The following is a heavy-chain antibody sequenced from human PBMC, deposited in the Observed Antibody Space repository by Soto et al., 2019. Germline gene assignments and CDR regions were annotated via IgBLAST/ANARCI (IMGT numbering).Heavy chain of an antibody. V-gene: IGHV4-59*01. D-gene: IGHD6-19*01. J-gene: IGHJ4*02. CDR1: GGSIISYC. Sequence: SETLSLTCTVSGGSIISYCWSWIRQPPGKGLEWIGYIYYSGSTNYNPSLKSRVTISVDTSKNQFSLKLSSVTAADTAVYYCARKVAGTFDYWGQGTLVTVSS. CDR2: IYYSGST. CDR3: ARKVAGTFDY.